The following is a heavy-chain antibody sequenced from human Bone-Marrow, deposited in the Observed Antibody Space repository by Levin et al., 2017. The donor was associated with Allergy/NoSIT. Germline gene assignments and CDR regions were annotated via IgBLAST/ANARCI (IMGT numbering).Heavy chain of an antibody. Sequence: GASVKVSCKASGFSFSNYWIGWVRQMPGKGLEWMGFIYPGDSDTTYTPSFEGQVTISADKSIRTAYLQWTRLKASDTAMYYCGRLASGYFYTDFWGQGTPVTVSS. J-gene: IGHJ4*02. CDR2: IYPGDSDT. CDR3: GRLASGYFYTDF. CDR1: GFSFSNYW. D-gene: IGHD3-22*01. V-gene: IGHV5-51*01.